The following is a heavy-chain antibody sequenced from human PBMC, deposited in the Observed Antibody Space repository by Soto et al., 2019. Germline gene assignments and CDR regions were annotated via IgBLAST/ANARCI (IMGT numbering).Heavy chain of an antibody. J-gene: IGHJ4*02. Sequence: SETLSLTCTVSGGSISSSSYYWGWIRQPPGKGLEWIGSIYYSGSTCYNPSLKSRVTISVDTSKNQFSLKLSSVTAADTAVYYCARHEGYRSGPVDYWGQRTLVPVSS. CDR2: IYYSGST. V-gene: IGHV4-39*01. CDR1: GGSISSSSYY. CDR3: ARHEGYRSGPVDY. D-gene: IGHD6-19*01.